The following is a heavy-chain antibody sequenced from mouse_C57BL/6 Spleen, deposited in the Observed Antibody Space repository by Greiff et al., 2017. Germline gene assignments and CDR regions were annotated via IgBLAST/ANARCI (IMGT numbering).Heavy chain of an antibody. CDR1: GYAFSSSW. CDR2: IYPGDGDT. D-gene: IGHD3-2*02. Sequence: VQLQQSGPELVKPGASVTISCKASGYAFSSSWMNWVKQRPGKGLEWIGRIYPGDGDTNYNGKFKGKATLTADKSSSTAYMQLSSLTSEDSAVYFCARERLAGFDYWGQGTTRTVSS. V-gene: IGHV1-82*01. J-gene: IGHJ2*01. CDR3: ARERLAGFDY.